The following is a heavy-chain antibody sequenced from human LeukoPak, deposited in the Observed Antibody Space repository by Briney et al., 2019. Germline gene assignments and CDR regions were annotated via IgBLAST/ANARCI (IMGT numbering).Heavy chain of an antibody. CDR1: GFTFSINW. J-gene: IGHJ5*02. Sequence: GGSLRLSCAASGFTFSINWMHWVRQAPGKGLVWVSRINEDGRNTKYADSVKGRFTISTDNAKNTLYLQMNSLRVEDTAVYYCARDLSFDYDNSGYSSWFDPWGQGTLVTVSS. CDR2: INEDGRNT. V-gene: IGHV3-74*01. D-gene: IGHD3-22*01. CDR3: ARDLSFDYDNSGYSSWFDP.